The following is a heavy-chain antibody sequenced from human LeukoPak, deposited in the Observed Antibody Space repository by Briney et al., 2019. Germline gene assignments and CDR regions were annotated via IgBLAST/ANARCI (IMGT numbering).Heavy chain of an antibody. J-gene: IGHJ4*02. D-gene: IGHD5-18*01. CDR1: GGSISSSSYY. CDR2: IYYSGST. Sequence: SETQSLTCTVAGGSISSSSYYCGWIRQPPGKGLEWIGSIYYSGSTYYTPSLKSRVTISVDTSKNQFSLKLSSVTAADTAVYYCARQDTAMAWSYYFDYWGQGTLVTVSS. V-gene: IGHV4-39*01. CDR3: ARQDTAMAWSYYFDY.